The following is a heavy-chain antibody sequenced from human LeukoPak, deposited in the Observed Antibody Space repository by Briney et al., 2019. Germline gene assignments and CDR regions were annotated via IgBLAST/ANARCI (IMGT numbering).Heavy chain of an antibody. J-gene: IGHJ3*01. CDR3: ASAYGGAPFDAFDF. V-gene: IGHV4-30-4*01. Sequence: SETLSLTCSVSGGSLRRGDYYWSGIRQSPGKGLEWIGYIYYSGSTYYNPSLKSRITISIDTSKNQFSLRLSSVTAADTVVYYCASAYGGAPFDAFDFWGQGTMVTVSS. CDR1: GGSLRRGDYY. D-gene: IGHD4-23*01. CDR2: IYYSGST.